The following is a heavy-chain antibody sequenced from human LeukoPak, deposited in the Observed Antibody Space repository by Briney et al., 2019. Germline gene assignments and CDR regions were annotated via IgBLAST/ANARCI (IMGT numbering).Heavy chain of an antibody. CDR3: ARSVETANLKN. CDR2: INPSGGGT. CDR1: GYTFTNYY. J-gene: IGHJ4*02. D-gene: IGHD5-18*01. V-gene: IGHV1-46*01. Sequence: ASVKVACKASGYTFTNYYVHWVRQAPGQRLEWMGIINPSGGGTYYAQTFQGRVSMTTDMSTSTVYMELSSLRSDDTAVYYCARSVETANLKNWGQGTLVTVSS.